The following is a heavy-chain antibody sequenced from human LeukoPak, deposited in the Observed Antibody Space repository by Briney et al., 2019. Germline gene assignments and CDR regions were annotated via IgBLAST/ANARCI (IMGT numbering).Heavy chain of an antibody. Sequence: ASVKVSSKASGYTFTSYGINWVRQAPGQGLEWMGWISTYIGNTDYAQKLQGRVSMTTDASTSTAYLELRSLRSDDTAVYYCARSDYRNYYYYGMDVWGQGTTVTVSS. V-gene: IGHV1-18*01. CDR3: ARSDYRNYYYYGMDV. J-gene: IGHJ6*02. CDR1: GYTFTSYG. D-gene: IGHD4-11*01. CDR2: ISTYIGNT.